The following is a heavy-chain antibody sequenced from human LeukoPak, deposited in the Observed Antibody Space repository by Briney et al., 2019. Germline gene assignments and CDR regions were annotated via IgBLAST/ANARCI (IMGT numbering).Heavy chain of an antibody. CDR2: ISGSSIYI. Sequence: GGSLRLSCAASGFTFSSHNMNWVRQAPGKGLEWVSSISGSSIYIYYADSVKGRFTISRDNAKNSLYLQMNSLRAEDTAVYYCARVLDSYGFNAFDIWGQGTVVTVSS. CDR3: ARVLDSYGFNAFDI. D-gene: IGHD5-18*01. CDR1: GFTFSSHN. J-gene: IGHJ3*02. V-gene: IGHV3-21*01.